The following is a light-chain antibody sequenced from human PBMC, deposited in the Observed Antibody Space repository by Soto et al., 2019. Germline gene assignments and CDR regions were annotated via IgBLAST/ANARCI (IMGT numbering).Light chain of an antibody. CDR1: QSISSY. CDR2: AAS. CDR3: QQSSSTPPT. J-gene: IGKJ1*01. Sequence: DIQMTQSPSSLSASVGDRVTITCRANQSISSYLNWYQHKPGKAPKLLIYAASSLQSGVPSRFSGSGSGTDFTFTISSLQPEDFATYYCQQSSSTPPTFGQGTKVEIK. V-gene: IGKV1-39*01.